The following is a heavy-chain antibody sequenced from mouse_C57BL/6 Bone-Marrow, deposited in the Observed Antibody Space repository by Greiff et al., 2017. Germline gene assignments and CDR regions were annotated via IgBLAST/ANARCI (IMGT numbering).Heavy chain of an antibody. CDR1: GYAFTNYL. D-gene: IGHD2-5*01. Sequence: VKLMESGAELVRPGTSVKVSCKASGYAFTNYLIEWVKQRPGQGLEWIGVINPGSGGTNYNEKFKGKATLTADKSSSTAYMQLSSLTSEDSAVYFCARRAYYSNYGWFADWGQGALVTVSA. V-gene: IGHV1-54*01. J-gene: IGHJ3*01. CDR2: INPGSGGT. CDR3: ARRAYYSNYGWFAD.